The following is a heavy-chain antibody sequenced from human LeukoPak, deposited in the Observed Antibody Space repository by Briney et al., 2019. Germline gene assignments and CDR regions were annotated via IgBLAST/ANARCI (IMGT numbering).Heavy chain of an antibody. J-gene: IGHJ4*02. CDR3: ARTISIGLDS. CDR1: GGSISSSSYY. V-gene: IGHV4-39*07. Sequence: SETLSLTCTVSGGSISSSSYYWGWIRQPPGKGLEWIGSIYYSGSTYYNPSLKSRVTISVDTSKNQFSLKLSSVTAADTAVYYCARTISIGLDSWGQGTLVTVSS. CDR2: IYYSGST. D-gene: IGHD3-3*02.